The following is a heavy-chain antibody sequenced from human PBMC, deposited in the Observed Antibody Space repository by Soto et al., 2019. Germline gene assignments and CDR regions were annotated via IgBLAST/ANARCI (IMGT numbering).Heavy chain of an antibody. D-gene: IGHD3-10*01. Sequence: ASVKVSCKTSGYIFSTIGISWVRQAPGQGLEWMGWISPHKDDTYYAQRLQGRVTMTTDTSTSTAYMELRSLRSDDTAVYFCARDLDGSGSYYTNYWDQGTLVTVSS. CDR3: ARDLDGSGSYYTNY. CDR1: GYIFSTIG. J-gene: IGHJ4*02. CDR2: ISPHKDDT. V-gene: IGHV1-18*01.